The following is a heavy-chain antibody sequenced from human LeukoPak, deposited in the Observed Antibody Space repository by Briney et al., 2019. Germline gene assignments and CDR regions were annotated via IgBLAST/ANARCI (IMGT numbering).Heavy chain of an antibody. CDR1: GFTFSSYS. CDR3: ARDYYGSGSYYKGSGFLY. Sequence: PGGSLRLSCAASGFTFSSYSMKWVRQAPGKGLESVSSISSSSSYIYYADSVKGRFTISRDNAKNSLYLQMNSLRAEDTAVYYCARDYYGSGSYYKGSGFLYWGQGTLVTVSS. V-gene: IGHV3-21*01. D-gene: IGHD3-10*01. CDR2: ISSSSSYI. J-gene: IGHJ4*02.